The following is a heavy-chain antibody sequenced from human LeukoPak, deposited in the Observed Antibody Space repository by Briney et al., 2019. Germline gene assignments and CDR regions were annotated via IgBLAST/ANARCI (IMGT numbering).Heavy chain of an antibody. CDR2: IIPILGIA. CDR3: ARDGGGSYTGDY. J-gene: IGHJ4*02. CDR1: GGTFSSYA. Sequence: SVKVSCKASGGTFSSYAISWVRQAPGQGLEWMGRIIPILGIANYAQKFQGRVTITAGKSTSTAYMELSSLRSEDTAVYYCARDGGGSYTGDYWGQGTLVTVSS. V-gene: IGHV1-69*04. D-gene: IGHD1-26*01.